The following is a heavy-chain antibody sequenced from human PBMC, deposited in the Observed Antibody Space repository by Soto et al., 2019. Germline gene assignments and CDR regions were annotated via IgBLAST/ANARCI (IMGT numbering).Heavy chain of an antibody. Sequence: SETLSLTCTVSGGSISSVGYYWNWIRQHPGKGLEWIGYIYYSGSTYYNPSLKSRVTISVDTSKNQFSLKLSSVTAADTAVYYCARSYPPDYWGLGILVTVSS. J-gene: IGHJ4*02. V-gene: IGHV4-31*03. CDR1: GGSISSVGYY. CDR3: ARSYPPDY. CDR2: IYYSGST.